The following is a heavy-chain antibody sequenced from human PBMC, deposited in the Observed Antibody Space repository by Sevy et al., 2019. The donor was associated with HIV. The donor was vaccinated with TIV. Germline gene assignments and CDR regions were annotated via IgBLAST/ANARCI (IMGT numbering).Heavy chain of an antibody. CDR1: LYSVSNYW. D-gene: IGHD1-1*01. V-gene: IGHV5-51*01. CDR3: ARGARGTLPAYYYYGMDV. J-gene: IGHJ6*02. CDR2: FYPSDSDT. Sequence: GESLKISCKGSLYSVSNYWIGWVRQMPGKGLEWMGIFYPSDSDTRYSPSFQGQVTISADKSINPAYLQWSSLKASDTAMYYCARGARGTLPAYYYYGMDVWGQGTKVTVSS.